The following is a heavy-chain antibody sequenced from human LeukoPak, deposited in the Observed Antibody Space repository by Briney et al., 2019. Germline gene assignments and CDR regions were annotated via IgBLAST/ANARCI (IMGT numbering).Heavy chain of an antibody. CDR3: ARDRERSPGWFDP. D-gene: IGHD1-26*01. CDR2: ISSSSSYI. Sequence: GGSLRLSCAASGFTFSSRWMHWVRQVPGKGLEWVSSISSSSSYIYYADSVKGRFTISRDNAKNSLYLQMNSLRAEDTAVYYCARDRERSPGWFDPWGQGTLVTVSS. V-gene: IGHV3-21*01. J-gene: IGHJ5*02. CDR1: GFTFSSRW.